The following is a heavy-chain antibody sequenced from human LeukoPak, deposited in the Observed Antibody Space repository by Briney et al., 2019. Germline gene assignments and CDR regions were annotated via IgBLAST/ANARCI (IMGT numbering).Heavy chain of an antibody. V-gene: IGHV4-59*01. Sequence: SETLSLTCTVSGGSISSYYWSWIRQPPGKGLEWIGYFYYSGSTNYNPSLKSRVTISVDTSKNQFSLKLSSVTAADTAVYYCARDRIAARPRDAFDIWGQGTMVTVSS. D-gene: IGHD6-6*01. CDR1: GGSISSYY. CDR3: ARDRIAARPRDAFDI. CDR2: FYYSGST. J-gene: IGHJ3*02.